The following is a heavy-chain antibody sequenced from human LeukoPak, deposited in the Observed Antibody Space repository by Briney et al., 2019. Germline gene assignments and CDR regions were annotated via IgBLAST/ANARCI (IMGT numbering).Heavy chain of an antibody. CDR2: TYYRSKWYN. CDR3: TYSYGDPYYFDY. Sequence: SQTLSLTCAISGDSVSSNSAAWNWIRQSPSRGLEWLGRTYYRSKWYNDYAVSVKSRITINPDTSKNQFSLQLNSVTPEDTAVYYCTYSYGDPYYFDYWGQGTLVTVSS. J-gene: IGHJ4*02. D-gene: IGHD5-18*01. V-gene: IGHV6-1*01. CDR1: GDSVSSNSAA.